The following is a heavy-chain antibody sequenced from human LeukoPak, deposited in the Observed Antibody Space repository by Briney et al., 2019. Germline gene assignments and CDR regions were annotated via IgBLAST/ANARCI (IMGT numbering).Heavy chain of an antibody. CDR2: FYFTGST. V-gene: IGHV4-59*01. CDR3: AREAGDYYDSSGSALGY. D-gene: IGHD3-22*01. J-gene: IGHJ4*02. CDR1: GGSINTYY. Sequence: SETLSLTCTVSGGSINTYYWSWIRQPPGKGLEWIGYFYFTGSTNYNPSLKSRVTISVDTSKNQFSLKLSSVTAADTAVYYCAREAGDYYDSSGSALGYWGQGTLVTVSS.